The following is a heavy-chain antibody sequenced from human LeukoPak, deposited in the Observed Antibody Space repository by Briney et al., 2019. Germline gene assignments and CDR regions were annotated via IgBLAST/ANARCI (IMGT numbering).Heavy chain of an antibody. V-gene: IGHV3-7*01. D-gene: IGHD3-22*01. J-gene: IGHJ4*02. Sequence: GGPLRLSCAASGLTYSSYWMSLVRAAPGKGLEWVANIKQDGSEKYYVDSVKGRFHISRDNHKKLLSLQMNGQSAVDTPVYYCARDPPFYDSGGYYSCWGQGTLVTVAS. CDR2: IKQDGSEK. CDR1: GLTYSSYW. CDR3: ARDPPFYDSGGYYSC.